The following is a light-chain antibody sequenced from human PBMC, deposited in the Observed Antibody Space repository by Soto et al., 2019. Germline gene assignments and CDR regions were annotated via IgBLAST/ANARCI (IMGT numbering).Light chain of an antibody. CDR1: SSDVGGYND. CDR2: EVS. CDR3: SSFAGRTPYV. V-gene: IGLV2-8*01. Sequence: QSVLTQPPSASGSPGQSVTISRTGTSSDVGGYNDVSWYQQHPGKAPKLMIYEVSKRPSGVPDRFSGSKSGNTASLTVSGFQAEDEADYYCSSFAGRTPYVFGTGTKVTVL. J-gene: IGLJ1*01.